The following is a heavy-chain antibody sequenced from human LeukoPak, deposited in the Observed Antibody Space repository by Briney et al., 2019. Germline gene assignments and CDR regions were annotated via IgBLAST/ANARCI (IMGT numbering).Heavy chain of an antibody. D-gene: IGHD3-22*01. CDR3: ASQIYYYDSSGYPGYYFDY. CDR2: VYPGDSDT. Sequence: PGVSLQISCQGSGYSFTSYWIGWARPMPGKGQEWMGIVYPGDSDTRYSPSFQGQVTISADKSISTAYLQWSSLKASDTAMYYCASQIYYYDSSGYPGYYFDYWGQGTLVTVSS. V-gene: IGHV5-51*01. CDR1: GYSFTSYW. J-gene: IGHJ4*02.